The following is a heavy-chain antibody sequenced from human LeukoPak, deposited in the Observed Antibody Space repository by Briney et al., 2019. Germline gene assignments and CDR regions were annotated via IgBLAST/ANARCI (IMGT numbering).Heavy chain of an antibody. CDR2: ISATGAAI. V-gene: IGHV3-48*03. J-gene: IGHJ4*02. CDR1: GITFSSFE. CDR3: ARAPRGIFDY. Sequence: GGSLRLSCTASGITFSSFEMNWVRQAPGKGLEWISYISATGAAIDYADSVKGRFTISRDNAKNSVFLQMSSLRAEDTAVYYCARAPRGIFDYWGQGTLVTVSS. D-gene: IGHD3-16*01.